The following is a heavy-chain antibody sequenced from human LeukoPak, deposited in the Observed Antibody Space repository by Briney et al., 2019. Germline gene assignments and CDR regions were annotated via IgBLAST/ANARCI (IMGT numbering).Heavy chain of an antibody. D-gene: IGHD1-26*01. CDR2: FDPEEGET. J-gene: IGHJ3*02. V-gene: IGHV1-24*01. Sequence: ASVKVSCKVSGHPLTEVSIHWVRQAPGKGLEWMGGFDPEEGETIYAQKFQGRVTVTEDTSTDTAYMELSSLRSEDTAVYYCAIDLGGTSGGFNIWGQGTMVTVSS. CDR3: AIDLGGTSGGFNI. CDR1: GHPLTEVS.